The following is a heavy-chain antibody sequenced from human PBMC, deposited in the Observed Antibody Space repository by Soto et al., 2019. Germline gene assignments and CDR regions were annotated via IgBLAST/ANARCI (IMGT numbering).Heavy chain of an antibody. CDR2: TSYDGSNK. Sequence: QLVESGGGVVQPGRSLRLSCAASGFTFSLYGMHWVRQAPGKGLEWVAVTSYDGSNKYYVDSVKGRFTISRDNSKNTLYLQMNSLRAEDTAVYYCAKDSGYSGYDVYEYYYGMDVWGKGTTVTVSS. CDR3: AKDSGYSGYDVYEYYYGMDV. J-gene: IGHJ6*04. V-gene: IGHV3-30*18. CDR1: GFTFSLYG. D-gene: IGHD5-12*01.